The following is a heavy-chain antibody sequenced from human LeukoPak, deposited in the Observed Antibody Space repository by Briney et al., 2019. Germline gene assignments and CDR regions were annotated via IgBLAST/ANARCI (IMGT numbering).Heavy chain of an antibody. Sequence: SETLSLTCAAYGGSFSGYYWSWIRQPPGKGLEWIGEINHSGSTNYNPSLKSRVTISVDTSKNQFSLKLSSVTAADTAVYYCARLGARVAAAGRFDYWGQGTLVTVSS. CDR1: GGSFSGYY. CDR2: INHSGST. CDR3: ARLGARVAAAGRFDY. D-gene: IGHD6-13*01. V-gene: IGHV4-34*01. J-gene: IGHJ4*02.